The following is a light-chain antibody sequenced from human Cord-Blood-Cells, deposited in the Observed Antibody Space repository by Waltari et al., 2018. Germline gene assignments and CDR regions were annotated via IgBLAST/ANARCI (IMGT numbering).Light chain of an antibody. CDR1: SSDVGGYNY. CDR2: EVS. J-gene: IGLJ1*01. CDR3: SSYTSSSAYV. Sequence: QSALTQPASVSGSPGQSITISCTGTSSDVGGYNYVSWYQPHPGKAPKLMIDEVSNRPSGVSSRCSGSESGNTAALTISGLQAEDEADYYCSSYTSSSAYVFGTGTKVTVL. V-gene: IGLV2-14*01.